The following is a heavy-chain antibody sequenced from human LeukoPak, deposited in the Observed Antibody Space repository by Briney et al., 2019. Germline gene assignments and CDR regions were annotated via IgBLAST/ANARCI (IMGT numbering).Heavy chain of an antibody. CDR2: IIPIFGTA. D-gene: IGHD3-10*01. Sequence: GASVTVSCTASGGTFSSYAISWVRQAPGQGLEWMGGIIPIFGTANYAQKFQGRVTITADESTSTAYMELSSLRSEDTAVYYCARAYGGDYFDYWGQGTLVTVSS. CDR1: GGTFSSYA. J-gene: IGHJ4*02. CDR3: ARAYGGDYFDY. V-gene: IGHV1-69*13.